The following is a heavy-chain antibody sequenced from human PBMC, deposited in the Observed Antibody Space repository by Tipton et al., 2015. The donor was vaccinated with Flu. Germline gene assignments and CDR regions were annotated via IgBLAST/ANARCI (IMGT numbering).Heavy chain of an antibody. CDR2: TYYRSKWYN. Sequence: LVKPTQILSLTCAISGDSVSSNSAAWNWIRQSPSRGLEWLGRTYYRSKWYNDYAVSVKSRITINPDTSKNQFSLQLNSVTPEDTAVYYCARGGGDCSGGSCYGEVDYWGQGTLVTVSS. J-gene: IGHJ4*02. CDR3: ARGGGDCSGGSCYGEVDY. CDR1: GDSVSSNSAA. V-gene: IGHV6-1*01. D-gene: IGHD2-15*01.